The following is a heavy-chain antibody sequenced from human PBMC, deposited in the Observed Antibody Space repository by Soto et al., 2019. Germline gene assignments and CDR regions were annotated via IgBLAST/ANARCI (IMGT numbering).Heavy chain of an antibody. CDR3: AREQEEGLDYYYYGMDV. Sequence: QVQLVESGGGVVQPGRSLRLSCAASGFTFSSYAMHWVRQAPGKGLEWVAVISYDGSNKYYADSVKGRFTISRDNSKNTRYLQMNSLRAEDTAVYYCAREQEEGLDYYYYGMDVWGQGTTVTVSS. D-gene: IGHD6-19*01. CDR1: GFTFSSYA. CDR2: ISYDGSNK. J-gene: IGHJ6*02. V-gene: IGHV3-30-3*01.